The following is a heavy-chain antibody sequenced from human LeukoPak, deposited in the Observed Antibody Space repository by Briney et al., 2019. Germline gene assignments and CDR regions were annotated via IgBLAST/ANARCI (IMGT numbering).Heavy chain of an antibody. Sequence: GGSLRLSCAASGFTFSSYGMHWVRQAPGKGLEWVAVISYDGSNKYYADSVKGRFTISGDNSKNTLYLQMNSLRAEDTAVYYCAKDPFLSGYPYYYGMDVWGQGTTVTVSS. CDR1: GFTFSSYG. J-gene: IGHJ6*02. V-gene: IGHV3-30*18. D-gene: IGHD3-16*02. CDR3: AKDPFLSGYPYYYGMDV. CDR2: ISYDGSNK.